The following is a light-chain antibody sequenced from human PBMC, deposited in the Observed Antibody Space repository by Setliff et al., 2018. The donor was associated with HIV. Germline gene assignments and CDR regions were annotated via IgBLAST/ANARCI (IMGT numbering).Light chain of an antibody. J-gene: IGLJ1*01. CDR2: EVS. CDR1: SSDVGSYNS. CDR3: SSYTSSGYV. Sequence: QSALAQPASVSGSPGQSITISCTGTSSDVGSYNSVSWFQQHPGKAPKPMIYEVSDRPSGVSNRFSGSNSGNTASLTISGLQAEDEADYYCSSYTSSGYVFGTGTKVTVL. V-gene: IGLV2-14*01.